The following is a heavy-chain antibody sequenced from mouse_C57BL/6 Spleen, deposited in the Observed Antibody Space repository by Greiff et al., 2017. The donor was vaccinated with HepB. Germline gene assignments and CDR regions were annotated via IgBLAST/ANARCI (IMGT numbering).Heavy chain of an antibody. D-gene: IGHD1-1*01. CDR2: IHPNSGST. V-gene: IGHV1-64*01. J-gene: IGHJ2*01. Sequence: VQLQQSGAELVKPGASVKLSCKASGYTFTSYWMHWVKQRPGQGLEWIGMIHPNSGSTNYNEKFKSKATLTVDKSSSTAYMQLSSLTSEDSAVYYCSGGGYGSSLFDYWGQGTTLTVSS. CDR1: GYTFTSYW. CDR3: SGGGYGSSLFDY.